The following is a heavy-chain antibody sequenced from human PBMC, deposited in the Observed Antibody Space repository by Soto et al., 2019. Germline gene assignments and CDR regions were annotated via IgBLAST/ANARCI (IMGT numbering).Heavy chain of an antibody. CDR1: GGSISSSHYY. CDR2: IYYSGST. CDR3: ARYILTGYQFDY. V-gene: IGHV4-39*01. D-gene: IGHD3-9*01. Sequence: QLQLQESGPGLVKPSETLSLTCTVSGGSISSSHYYWGWIRQPPGKGLEWIGSIYYSGSTYYNPSLRSRVTISVDTSKNQFSLKLSSVTAADMAVYYCARYILTGYQFDYWSQGTLVPVSS. J-gene: IGHJ4*02.